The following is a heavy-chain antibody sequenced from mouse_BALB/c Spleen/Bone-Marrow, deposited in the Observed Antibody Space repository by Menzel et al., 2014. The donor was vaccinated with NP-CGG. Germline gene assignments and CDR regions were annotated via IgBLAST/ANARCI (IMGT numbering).Heavy chain of an antibody. CDR2: ISSGSSTI. Sequence: EVMLVESGGGLVQPGGSRKLSCAASGFTFSSFGMHWVRQAPEKGLEWVAYISSGSSTIYYADTVMGRFTISRDNPKNTLFLQMTSLRSEGTAMYYCARSGSSSGYFDYWGQGTTLTVSS. CDR1: GFTFSSFG. J-gene: IGHJ2*01. D-gene: IGHD1-1*01. CDR3: ARSGSSSGYFDY. V-gene: IGHV5-17*02.